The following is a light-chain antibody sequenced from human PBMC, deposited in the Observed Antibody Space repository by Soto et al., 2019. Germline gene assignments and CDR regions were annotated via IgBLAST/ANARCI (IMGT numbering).Light chain of an antibody. CDR1: QSVGSN. V-gene: IGKV3-15*01. J-gene: IGKJ2*01. CDR3: QQYTNWPYT. Sequence: EIVMTQSPATLSVSPGERASLSCRASQSVGSNLAWYQQTAGQAPRRLIYGASTRATGIPARFSGSGSGTNFTLSISSLQSEDFAVYSCQQYTNWPYTFGQGTKLDIK. CDR2: GAS.